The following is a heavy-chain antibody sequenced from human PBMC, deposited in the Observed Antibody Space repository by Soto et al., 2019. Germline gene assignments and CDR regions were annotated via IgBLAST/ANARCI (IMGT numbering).Heavy chain of an antibody. D-gene: IGHD4-17*01. CDR3: AKSKGDLEILETTVTTFWGPFHI. Sequence: DVQLVESGGGLVQPGRSLRLSCAASGFTFDDYAMHWVRQVPGKGPEWVSGISWNSGSRGYAESVRGRFTISRDNAKNYLYLQMNSLRAEDTAVDYCAKSKGDLEILETTVTTFWGPFHIWGQGTMVTVSS. J-gene: IGHJ3*02. V-gene: IGHV3-9*01. CDR2: ISWNSGSR. CDR1: GFTFDDYA.